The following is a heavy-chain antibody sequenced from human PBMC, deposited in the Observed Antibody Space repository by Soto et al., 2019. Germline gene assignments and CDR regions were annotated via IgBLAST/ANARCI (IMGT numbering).Heavy chain of an antibody. D-gene: IGHD6-6*01. CDR2: INHSGST. CDR3: ASKASIAARPGFKILFDY. Sequence: PSETLSLTCAVYGGSFSGYYWSWIRQPPGKGLEWIGEINHSGSTNYNPSPKSRVTISVDTSKNQFSLKLSSVTAADTAVYYCASKASIAARPGFKILFDYWGQGTLVTVSS. V-gene: IGHV4-34*01. J-gene: IGHJ4*02. CDR1: GGSFSGYY.